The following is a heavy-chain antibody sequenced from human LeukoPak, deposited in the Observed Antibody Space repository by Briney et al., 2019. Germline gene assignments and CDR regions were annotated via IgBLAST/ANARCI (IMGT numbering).Heavy chain of an antibody. CDR1: GFTFSSYA. V-gene: IGHV3-23*01. J-gene: IGHJ4*02. CDR2: ISGSGGST. D-gene: IGHD4/OR15-4a*01. Sequence: GGSLRLSCAASGFTFSSYAMTWVRQAPGKRLEWVSAISGSGGSTYYADSVKGRFTISRDNSKNTLYLQMNSLRDEDTAVYYCAKDHARILWSYYWGQGTLVTVSS. CDR3: AKDHARILWSYY.